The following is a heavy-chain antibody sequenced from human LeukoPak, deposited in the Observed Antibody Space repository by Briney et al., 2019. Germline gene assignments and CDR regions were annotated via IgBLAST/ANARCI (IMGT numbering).Heavy chain of an antibody. CDR3: TKFDAPSGRENY. CDR1: GFPFSRCA. J-gene: IGHJ4*02. Sequence: GGSLRLSCAASGFPFSRCAMNWVRQAPGKGLEWVSTISGSDTSTYYADSVKGRFTISRDNSKNTLYMQMNSLRAEDTAVYYCTKFDAPSGRENYWGQGTLVTVSS. D-gene: IGHD2/OR15-2a*01. CDR2: ISGSDTST. V-gene: IGHV3-23*01.